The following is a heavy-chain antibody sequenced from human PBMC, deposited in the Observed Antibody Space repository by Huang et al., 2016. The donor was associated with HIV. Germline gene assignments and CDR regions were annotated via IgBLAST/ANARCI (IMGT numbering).Heavy chain of an antibody. Sequence: VESGGRSVQPGGSIKLSCVGSTFTFGAYWMSWVRQPPGKGVEWVANIKQDESEKYYVDSVKGRCNISRDNARKVLFLEMDDLRVEDTAIYFCATKTAGMDIWGQGTTVIVSS. D-gene: IGHD1-7*01. J-gene: IGHJ6*02. CDR2: IKQDESEK. V-gene: IGHV3-7*01. CDR1: TFTFGAYW. CDR3: ATKTAGMDI.